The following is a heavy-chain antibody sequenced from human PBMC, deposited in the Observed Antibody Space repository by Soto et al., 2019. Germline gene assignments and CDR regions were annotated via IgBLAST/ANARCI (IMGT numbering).Heavy chain of an antibody. Sequence: GESLKISCKGSGYSFTSYWISWVRQMPGKGLEWMGRIDPSDSYTNYSPSFQGHVTISADKSISTAYLQWSSLKASDTAMYYFARLLYNWNYYYYGMDVWGQGTTVTVSS. J-gene: IGHJ6*02. D-gene: IGHD1-20*01. CDR3: ARLLYNWNYYYYGMDV. CDR1: GYSFTSYW. V-gene: IGHV5-10-1*01. CDR2: IDPSDSYT.